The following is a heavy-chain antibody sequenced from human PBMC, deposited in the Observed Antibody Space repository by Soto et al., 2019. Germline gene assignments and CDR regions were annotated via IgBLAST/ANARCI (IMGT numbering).Heavy chain of an antibody. CDR3: ARDQITVRGGYYYYGMDV. Sequence: QVQLVESGGGVVQPGGSRRLSCAASGFTFSRFAFYWVRQPPGKGREWVALISNDGSNEYYADSVKGRFAISRDNSKNTVYLQMNSLRTEDTAVFYCARDQITVRGGYYYYGMDVWGQGTTVTVSS. V-gene: IGHV3-30*09. J-gene: IGHJ6*02. CDR1: GFTFSRFA. D-gene: IGHD4-17*01. CDR2: ISNDGSNE.